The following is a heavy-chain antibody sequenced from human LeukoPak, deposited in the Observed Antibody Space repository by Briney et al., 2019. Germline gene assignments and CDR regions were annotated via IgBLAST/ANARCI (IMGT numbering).Heavy chain of an antibody. J-gene: IGHJ5*02. Sequence: PSETLSLTCTVSGGSISSGDYYWSWIRQPPGKGLEWLGYIYYSGSTYYHPSLKSRVTISLDTSNNQFSLKLSSVTAADTAVYYCARAAIVVVVGAFRFVSNWFDPWGQGTLGTASS. CDR2: IYYSGST. D-gene: IGHD2-15*01. CDR3: ARAAIVVVVGAFRFVSNWFDP. V-gene: IGHV4-30-4*01. CDR1: GGSISSGDYY.